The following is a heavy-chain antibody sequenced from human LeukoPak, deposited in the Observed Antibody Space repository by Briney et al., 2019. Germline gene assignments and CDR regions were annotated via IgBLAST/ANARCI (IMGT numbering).Heavy chain of an antibody. CDR3: ARHTRYFDWLVLERDWFDP. D-gene: IGHD3-9*01. V-gene: IGHV4-39*01. CDR1: GGSISSSSYY. J-gene: IGHJ5*02. CDR2: IYYSGST. Sequence: SETLSLTCTVSGGSISSSSYYWGWIRQPPGKGLEWIGSIYYSGSTYYNPSLKSRVTISVDTSKNQFSLKLGSVTAADTAVYYCARHTRYFDWLVLERDWFDPWGQGTLVTVSS.